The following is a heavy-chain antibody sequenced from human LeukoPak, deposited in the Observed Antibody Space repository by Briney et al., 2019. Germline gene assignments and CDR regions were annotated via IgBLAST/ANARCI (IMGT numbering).Heavy chain of an antibody. Sequence: GASVKVSCKASGYTLTSYYMHWVRQAPGQGLEWMGIINPSGGSTNYAQKFQGRVTMTRDTSTSTVYMELSSLSSEDTAVYYCAHGRVPKYFDYWGQGTLVTVSS. D-gene: IGHD3/OR15-3a*01. CDR1: GYTLTSYY. CDR2: INPSGGST. V-gene: IGHV1-46*01. J-gene: IGHJ4*02. CDR3: AHGRVPKYFDY.